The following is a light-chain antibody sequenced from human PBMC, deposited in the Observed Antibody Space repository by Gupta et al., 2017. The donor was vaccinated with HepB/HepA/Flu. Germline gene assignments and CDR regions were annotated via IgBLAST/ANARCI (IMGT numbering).Light chain of an antibody. CDR3: LQHNGYPLT. J-gene: IGKJ5*01. CDR2: SAS. Sequence: IQMTLPPTSLFASVGDRVTITCRASQGIRDDLSWYQQKPGRAPKRLIYSASSLQNGVPSRFSGSGSGTEFTLTISSLQPEDSAIYYCLQHNGYPLTFGQGTRLEI. CDR1: QGIRDD. V-gene: IGKV1-17*01.